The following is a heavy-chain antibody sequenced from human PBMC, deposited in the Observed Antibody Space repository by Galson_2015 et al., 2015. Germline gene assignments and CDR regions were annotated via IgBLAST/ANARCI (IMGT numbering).Heavy chain of an antibody. Sequence: ETLSLTCADYGESFSGYFWGWLRQPPGKGLEWIGGITHSGSTNYNPSLKSRVTISIDTSKNQFSLKLSSVTAADTAVYYCAGQMYGSSTSCYNYWGQGTLVTVSS. D-gene: IGHD2-2*02. J-gene: IGHJ4*02. CDR2: ITHSGST. V-gene: IGHV4-34*01. CDR1: GESFSGYF. CDR3: AGQMYGSSTSCYNY.